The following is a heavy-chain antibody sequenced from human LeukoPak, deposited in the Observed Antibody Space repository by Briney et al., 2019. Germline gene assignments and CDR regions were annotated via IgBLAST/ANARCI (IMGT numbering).Heavy chain of an antibody. D-gene: IGHD3-22*01. CDR1: GFTVSSFY. V-gene: IGHV3-23*01. CDR3: AKDHDCSHWRHDS. J-gene: IGHJ4*02. Sequence: TGGSLRLSCTASGFTVSSFYMSWVRQAPGEGLEWVSTIRLDDSTKYADSVRGRFTISRDGSENTLYLHMSRLRVEDTAVYYCAKDHDCSHWRHDSWGQGTLVTVSS. CDR2: IRLDDST.